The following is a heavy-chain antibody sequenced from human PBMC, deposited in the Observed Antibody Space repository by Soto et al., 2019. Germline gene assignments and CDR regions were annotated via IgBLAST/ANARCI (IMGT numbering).Heavy chain of an antibody. J-gene: IGHJ5*02. CDR1: GFTFSSYS. Sequence: GWSLRLSCAASGFTFSSYSMNWVRQAPGKGLEWVSSISSSSSYIYYADSVKGRFTISRDNAKNSLYLQMNSMRAGDTAVYYCARDYPLDCTNGVCYSIDPWGQGTLVTVSS. CDR2: ISSSSSYI. D-gene: IGHD2-8*01. CDR3: ARDYPLDCTNGVCYSIDP. V-gene: IGHV3-21*01.